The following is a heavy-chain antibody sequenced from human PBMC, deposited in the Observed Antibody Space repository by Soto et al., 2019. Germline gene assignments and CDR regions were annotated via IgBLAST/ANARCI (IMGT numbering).Heavy chain of an antibody. CDR2: IYYTGST. Sequence: QVHLQDSGPGLVKPSETQSLTCAVSAGSISTFYWSWIRQPPGKGLEWIGYIYYTGSTNYNPSLKSRVTISVDTSKNQFSLKLRSVTAADTAVYYCARTQLGNFDYWGQGTLVTVSS. CDR3: ARTQLGNFDY. V-gene: IGHV4-59*01. J-gene: IGHJ4*02. CDR1: AGSISTFY. D-gene: IGHD7-27*01.